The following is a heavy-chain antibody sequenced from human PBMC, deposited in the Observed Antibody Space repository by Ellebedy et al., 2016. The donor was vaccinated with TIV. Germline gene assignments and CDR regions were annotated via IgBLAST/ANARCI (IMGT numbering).Heavy chain of an antibody. V-gene: IGHV3-13*01. J-gene: IGHJ2*01. CDR1: GFSLTGSD. CDR2: SGAAGDT. Sequence: PGGSLRLSCAASGFSLTGSDLHWVRRRRGKGLEWVAASGAAGDTYYPDSVRGRFTISRESAKNSFHLQMSSLTAGDTAVYYCARGGPGGDNWFFGLWGRGTQVTVSS. CDR3: ARGGPGGDNWFFGL. D-gene: IGHD3-10*01.